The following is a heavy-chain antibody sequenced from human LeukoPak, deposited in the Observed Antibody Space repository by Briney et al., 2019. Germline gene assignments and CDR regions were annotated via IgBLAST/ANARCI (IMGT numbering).Heavy chain of an antibody. CDR1: GFTVSSNY. CDR3: AXGLAVAGYYYGMDV. D-gene: IGHD6-19*01. V-gene: IGHV3-53*01. J-gene: IGHJ6*02. Sequence: PGGSLRLSCAASGFTVSSNYMSWVRQAPGKGLQWVSVIYSGGSTYYADSVKGRFTISRDNSKNTLYLQMNSLRAEDTAVDYCAXGLAVAGYYYGMDVWGQGTTVTVSS. CDR2: IYSGGST.